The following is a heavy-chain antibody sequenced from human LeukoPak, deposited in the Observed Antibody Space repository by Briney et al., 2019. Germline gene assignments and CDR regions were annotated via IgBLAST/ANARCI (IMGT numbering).Heavy chain of an antibody. V-gene: IGHV4-59*01. CDR2: IYYSGST. J-gene: IGHJ5*02. CDR3: ARDRLQLQS. Sequence: PSETLSLTCTVSGGSISSYYWSWIRQPPGKGLEYIGYIYYSGSTNYNPSLKSRVTISVDTSKNQFSLKLSSVTAADTAVYYCARDRLQLQSWGQGTLVTVSS. CDR1: GGSISSYY. D-gene: IGHD1-1*01.